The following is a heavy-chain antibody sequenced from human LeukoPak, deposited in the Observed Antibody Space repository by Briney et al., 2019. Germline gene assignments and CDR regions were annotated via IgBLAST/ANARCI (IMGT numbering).Heavy chain of an antibody. CDR2: INAYNGNT. V-gene: IGHV1-18*01. D-gene: IGHD6-19*01. Sequence: GASVKVSCKASGYTLTNYGISWVRQAPGQGLEWVGWINAYNGNTNYAQKLQGRVTMTTDTSTSTAYMELRSLRSDDTAVYYCARDKWLVEGGYYYYGMDVWGQGTTVTVSS. CDR3: ARDKWLVEGGYYYYGMDV. CDR1: GYTLTNYG. J-gene: IGHJ6*02.